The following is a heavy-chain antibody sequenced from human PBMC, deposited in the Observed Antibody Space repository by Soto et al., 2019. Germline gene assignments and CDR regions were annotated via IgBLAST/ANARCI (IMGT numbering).Heavy chain of an antibody. V-gene: IGHV5-10-1*01. CDR3: ARSNAYYYGMDV. CDR2: IDPSDSYT. CDR1: GYSFTSYW. J-gene: IGHJ6*02. Sequence: GESLNISCKGSGYSFTSYWINWVRQMPGKGLEWMGRIDPSDSYTNYSPSFQGHVTISADKSISTAYLQWSSLKASDTAMYYCARSNAYYYGMDVWGQGTTVTVSS.